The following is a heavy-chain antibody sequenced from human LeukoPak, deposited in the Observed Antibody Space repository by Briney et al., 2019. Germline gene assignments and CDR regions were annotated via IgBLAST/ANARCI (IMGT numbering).Heavy chain of an antibody. CDR1: GFTFSSYW. CDR2: INSDGSST. J-gene: IGHJ5*02. V-gene: IGHV3-74*01. D-gene: IGHD3-10*01. Sequence: GGSLRLSCAASGFTFSSYWMHWVRHAPGKGLVGVSRINSDGSSTSYADSVKGRFTIYRDNAKNTLYLQMNSLRAEDTAVYYCARRLLIRGSGFDPWGQGTLVTVSS. CDR3: ARRLLIRGSGFDP.